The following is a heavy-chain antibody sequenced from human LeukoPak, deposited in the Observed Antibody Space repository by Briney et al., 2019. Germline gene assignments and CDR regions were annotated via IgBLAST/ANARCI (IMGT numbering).Heavy chain of an antibody. V-gene: IGHV1-2*02. D-gene: IGHD3-10*01. CDR2: INPNSGGT. Sequence: ASVTVSCKASGYTFTGYYMHWVRQAPGQGLEWMGWINPNSGGTNYAQKFQGRVTMTRDTSISTAYMELSRLRSDDTAVYYCAREYYYGSGYFDYWGQGTLVTVSS. CDR1: GYTFTGYY. CDR3: AREYYYGSGYFDY. J-gene: IGHJ4*02.